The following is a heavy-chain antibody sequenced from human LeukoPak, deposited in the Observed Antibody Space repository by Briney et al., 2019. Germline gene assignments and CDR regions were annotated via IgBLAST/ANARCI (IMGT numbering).Heavy chain of an antibody. V-gene: IGHV1-69*13. J-gene: IGHJ3*02. CDR3: ARADRITIFGVVPPYAFDI. D-gene: IGHD3-3*01. CDR1: GYTFSSYA. Sequence: ASVKVSCKASGYTFSSYAISWVRQAPGQGLEWMGGIIPIFGTANYAQKFQGRVTITADESTSTAYMELSSLRSEDTAVYYCARADRITIFGVVPPYAFDIWGQGTMVTVSS. CDR2: IIPIFGTA.